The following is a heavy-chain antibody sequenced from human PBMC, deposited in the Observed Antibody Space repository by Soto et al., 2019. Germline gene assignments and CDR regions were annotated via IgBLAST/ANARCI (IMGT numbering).Heavy chain of an antibody. D-gene: IGHD6-19*01. J-gene: IGHJ6*03. CDR3: ARDPVVAGVSYYYYYMDV. CDR1: GFTFSSYS. V-gene: IGHV3-48*01. Sequence: EVQLVESGGGLVQPGGSLRLSCAASGFTFSSYSMNWVRQAPGKGLEWVSYISSSSSTIYYADSVKGRFTISRDNAKNSLYLQMNSLRAEDTAVYYCARDPVVAGVSYYYYYMDVWGKGTTVTVSS. CDR2: ISSSSSTI.